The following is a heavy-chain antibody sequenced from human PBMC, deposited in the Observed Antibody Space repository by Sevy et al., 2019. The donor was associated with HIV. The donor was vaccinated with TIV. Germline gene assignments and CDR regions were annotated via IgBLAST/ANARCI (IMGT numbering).Heavy chain of an antibody. J-gene: IGHJ6*02. CDR2: ISYTSTTI. Sequence: GGSLRLSCAVSGFTFNTYNMNWVRQAPGKGLEWVSYISYTSTTIYYADSVRGRLTISRDNAKNTRYLQMNSLRDEDTAVYYCASSDATSRFGYYYFAMDFWGQGTSVTVSS. CDR3: ASSDATSRFGYYYFAMDF. V-gene: IGHV3-48*02. CDR1: GFTFNTYN. D-gene: IGHD3-22*01.